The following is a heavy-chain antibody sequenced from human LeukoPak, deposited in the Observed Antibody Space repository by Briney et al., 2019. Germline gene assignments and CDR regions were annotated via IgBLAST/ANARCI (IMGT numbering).Heavy chain of an antibody. CDR2: IYTTGST. V-gene: IGHV4-4*09. D-gene: IGHD2-8*01. CDR3: ARLGTSGHTGAFDI. J-gene: IGHJ3*02. CDR1: GGSISNYY. Sequence: SETLSLTCTVSGGSISNYYWSWIRQPPGKGLEWIGDIYTTGSTNYNPSLNSRVTISADTSKNQFSLKMTSVTAADTAGYFCARLGTSGHTGAFDIWGQGTMVTVSS.